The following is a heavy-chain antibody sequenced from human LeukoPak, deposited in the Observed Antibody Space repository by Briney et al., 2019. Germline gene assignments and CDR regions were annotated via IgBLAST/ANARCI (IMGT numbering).Heavy chain of an antibody. J-gene: IGHJ4*02. Sequence: GESLKVSCKGSGSTFTSYWIGWVRQMPGKGLEWMGIIYPGDSDTRYSPSFQGQVTISADKSISTAYLQWSSLKASDTAMYYCARKKASYSNALPHYFDYWGQGTLVTVSS. D-gene: IGHD4-11*01. CDR1: GSTFTSYW. V-gene: IGHV5-51*01. CDR3: ARKKASYSNALPHYFDY. CDR2: IYPGDSDT.